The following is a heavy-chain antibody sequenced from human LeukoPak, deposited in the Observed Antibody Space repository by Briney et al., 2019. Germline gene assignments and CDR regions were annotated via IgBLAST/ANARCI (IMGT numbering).Heavy chain of an antibody. CDR3: AKGLKTVRGYCSGGSCRDY. J-gene: IGHJ4*02. V-gene: IGHV3-9*01. CDR2: ISWNSGSI. D-gene: IGHD2-15*01. CDR1: GFTFDDYA. Sequence: GGSLRLSCAASGFTFDDYAMHWVRQAPGKGLEWVSGISWNSGSIGYADSVKGRFTISRDNAKNSLYLQMNSLRAEDTAVYYCAKGLKTVRGYCSGGSCRDYWGQGTLVTVSS.